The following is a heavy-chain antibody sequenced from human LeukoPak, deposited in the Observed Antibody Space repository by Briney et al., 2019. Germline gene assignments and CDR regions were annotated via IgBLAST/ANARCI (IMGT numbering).Heavy chain of an antibody. CDR3: ATAAKGGMVGATYYFEY. Sequence: KPSETLSLTCTVSGYSISGGYYWGWIRQPPGKGLEWIGSIYHSGSTYYNPSLKGRVTISVDTSKNQFSLKLSSVTAADTAVYYCATAAKGGMVGATYYFEYWGQGALVTVSS. V-gene: IGHV4-38-2*02. CDR2: IYHSGST. J-gene: IGHJ4*02. CDR1: GYSISGGYY. D-gene: IGHD1-26*01.